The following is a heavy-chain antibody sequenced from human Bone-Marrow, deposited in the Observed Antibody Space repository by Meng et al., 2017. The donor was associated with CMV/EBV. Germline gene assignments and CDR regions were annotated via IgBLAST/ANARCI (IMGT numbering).Heavy chain of an antibody. Sequence: QVPLVQSVAEVKKPGASVKVSFKASEYTFSSYDITSVPQAAGQGLEWMGWMNPNSGNTDYAQKFQGRVTMTRNISKSTAYMDLSSLRSEDTAVYYCATGVADFEYWGQGTLVTVSS. CDR1: EYTFSSYD. D-gene: IGHD6-19*01. CDR2: MNPNSGNT. CDR3: ATGVADFEY. V-gene: IGHV1-8*01. J-gene: IGHJ4*02.